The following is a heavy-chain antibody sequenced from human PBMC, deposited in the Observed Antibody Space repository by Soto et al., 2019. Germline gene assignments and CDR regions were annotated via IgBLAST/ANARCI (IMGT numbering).Heavy chain of an antibody. Sequence: PSETLSLTCAVYGGSFSGYYWSWIRQPPGKGLEWIGEINHSGSTNYNPSLKSRVTISVDTSKNQFSLKLSSVTAADTAVYYCATNRGYSYGSRYYYYGMDVWGQGTTVPVSS. CDR1: GGSFSGYY. V-gene: IGHV4-34*01. J-gene: IGHJ6*02. CDR3: ATNRGYSYGSRYYYYGMDV. CDR2: INHSGST. D-gene: IGHD5-18*01.